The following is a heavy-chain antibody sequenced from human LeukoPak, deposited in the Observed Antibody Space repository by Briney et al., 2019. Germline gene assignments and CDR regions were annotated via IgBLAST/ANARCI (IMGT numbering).Heavy chain of an antibody. D-gene: IGHD3-9*01. CDR1: GYTLTELS. V-gene: IGHV1-24*01. CDR3: ARDSRRLVTDY. CDR2: FDPEDGET. J-gene: IGHJ4*02. Sequence: ASVKVSCKVSGYTLTELSMHWVRQAPGKGLEWMGGFDPEDGETIYAQKFQGRVTMTRDTSISTAYMELSRLRSDDTAVYYCARDSRRLVTDYWGQGPWSPSPQ.